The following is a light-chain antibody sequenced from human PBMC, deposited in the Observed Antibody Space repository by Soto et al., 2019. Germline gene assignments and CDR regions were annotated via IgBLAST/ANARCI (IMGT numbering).Light chain of an antibody. CDR2: DAS. CDR3: QRYNSAPWT. V-gene: IGKV1-27*01. Sequence: DIQMTQSPSSLSASVGDRVTITCRASHDINNYLAWYQQKPGKVPKLLIYDASTLQSGVPSRFSGSGSGTDFTLTISSLQPEDVATYYCQRYNSAPWTFGQGNKVEIK. CDR1: HDINNY. J-gene: IGKJ1*01.